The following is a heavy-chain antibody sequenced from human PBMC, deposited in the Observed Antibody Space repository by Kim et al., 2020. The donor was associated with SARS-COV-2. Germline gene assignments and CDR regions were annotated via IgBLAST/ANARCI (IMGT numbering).Heavy chain of an antibody. CDR2: INSDGSST. V-gene: IGHV3-74*01. Sequence: GGSLRLSCAASGFTFSSYWMHWVRQAPGKGLVWVSRINSDGSSTSYADSVKGRFTISRDNAKNTLYLQMNSLRAEDTAVYYCATGISFWSGPVDPWGQGTLVTVSS. CDR1: GFTFSSYW. CDR3: ATGISFWSGPVDP. J-gene: IGHJ5*02. D-gene: IGHD3-3*01.